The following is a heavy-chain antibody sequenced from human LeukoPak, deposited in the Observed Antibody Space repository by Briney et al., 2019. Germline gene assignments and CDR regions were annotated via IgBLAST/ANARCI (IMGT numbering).Heavy chain of an antibody. J-gene: IGHJ4*02. CDR2: ISSRSSDI. CDR3: ARDKVEGATKLDN. D-gene: IGHD1-26*01. V-gene: IGHV3-21*01. Sequence: PGGSLRLSCAGSGFSFSRHSMDWVRQAPGKGLEWVSSISSRSSDIYYADSVKGRFIISRDNAKSSLYLQMNSLRAEDTAVYYCARDKVEGATKLDNWGQGTLVTVSS. CDR1: GFSFSRHS.